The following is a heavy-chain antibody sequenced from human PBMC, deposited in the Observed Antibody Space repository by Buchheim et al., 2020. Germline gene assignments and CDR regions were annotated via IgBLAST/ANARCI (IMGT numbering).Heavy chain of an antibody. Sequence: VKKPGSSVKVSCKASGGTFSSYAISWVRQAPGQGLEWMGGIIPIFGTANYAQKFQGRVTITADESTSTAYMELSSLRSEDTAVYYCARVGVRGGITTVTATTYYYGMDVWGQGTT. CDR1: GGTFSSYA. CDR3: ARVGVRGGITTVTATTYYYGMDV. V-gene: IGHV1-69*01. D-gene: IGHD3-10*01. J-gene: IGHJ6*02. CDR2: IIPIFGTA.